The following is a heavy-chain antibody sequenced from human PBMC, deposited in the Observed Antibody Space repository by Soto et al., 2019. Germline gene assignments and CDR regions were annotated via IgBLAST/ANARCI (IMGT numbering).Heavy chain of an antibody. CDR1: GYKFTEYY. CDR3: ARDPGLPGRYWYFDL. Sequence: HVVLVQSGAEVKNPGDSVKVSFKSSGYKFTEYYIHWVRQAPGQGPEWMGWVNPKRGDAVYAQKFQGWVTMTRDTATTTAYLEVNSLQPDDTAVYFCARDPGLPGRYWYFDLWGRGTLVTVSS. CDR2: VNPKRGDA. V-gene: IGHV1-2*04. D-gene: IGHD3-9*01. J-gene: IGHJ2*01.